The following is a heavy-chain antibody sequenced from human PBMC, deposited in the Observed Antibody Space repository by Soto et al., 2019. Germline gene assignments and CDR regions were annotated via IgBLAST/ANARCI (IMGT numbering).Heavy chain of an antibody. D-gene: IGHD3-16*01. V-gene: IGHV1-18*01. Sequence: QVQLVQSGAEVKNPGASVKVSCKASGYTFTRYGIGWARQAPGQGLEWMGWINTYNGNTNYAQNVQGRVTLTTDTSTSTAYMALRSLRSNDTAIYYCAMVDVYVTPSQQDVWGQGTTVIVSS. CDR1: GYTFTRYG. CDR3: AMVDVYVTPSQQDV. J-gene: IGHJ6*02. CDR2: INTYNGNT.